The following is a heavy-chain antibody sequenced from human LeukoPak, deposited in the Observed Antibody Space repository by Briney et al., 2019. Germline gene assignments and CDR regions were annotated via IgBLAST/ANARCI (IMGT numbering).Heavy chain of an antibody. CDR2: IYYSGST. CDR1: GGSISSSSYY. CDR3: ASIAVAGQGRYGMDV. D-gene: IGHD6-19*01. V-gene: IGHV4-39*01. J-gene: IGHJ6*02. Sequence: SETLSLTCTVSGGSISSSSYYWGWIRQPPGKGLEWIGSIYYSGSTYYNPSLKSRVTISVDTSKNQFSLKLSSVTAADTAVYYCASIAVAGQGRYGMDVWGQGTTATVSS.